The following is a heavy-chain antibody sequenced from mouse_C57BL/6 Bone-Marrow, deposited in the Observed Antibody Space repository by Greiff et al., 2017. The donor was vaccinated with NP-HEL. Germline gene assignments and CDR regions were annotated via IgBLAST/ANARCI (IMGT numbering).Heavy chain of an antibody. CDR2: IYPGSGST. CDR3: AIVARWYFDV. D-gene: IGHD1-1*01. CDR1: GYTFTSYW. J-gene: IGHJ1*03. Sequence: VQLQQPGAELVKPGASVKMSCKASGYTFTSYWITWVKQRPGKGLEWIGDIYPGSGSTNYTEKFQSKTTLTVDTSPSTAYMQISSLASEDSAVYYCAIVARWYFDVWGTGTTVTVSS. V-gene: IGHV1-55*01.